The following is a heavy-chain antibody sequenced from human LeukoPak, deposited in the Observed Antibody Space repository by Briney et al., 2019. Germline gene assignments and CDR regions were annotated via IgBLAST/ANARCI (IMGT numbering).Heavy chain of an antibody. Sequence: SETLSLTCTVSGGPISSYYWSWIRQPAGKGLEWIGRINTSGSTNYNPSLKSRVTMSVDTSKNQFSLKLSSVTAADTAVYYCARDPGRPGYSSGWLYNWFDPWGQGTLVTVSS. V-gene: IGHV4-4*07. CDR2: INTSGST. J-gene: IGHJ5*02. CDR1: GGPISSYY. CDR3: ARDPGRPGYSSGWLYNWFDP. D-gene: IGHD6-19*01.